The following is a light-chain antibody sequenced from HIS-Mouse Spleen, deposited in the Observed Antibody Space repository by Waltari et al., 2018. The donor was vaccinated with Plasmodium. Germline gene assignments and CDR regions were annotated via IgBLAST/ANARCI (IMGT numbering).Light chain of an antibody. V-gene: IGLV3-1*01. CDR1: KLGDKY. Sequence: SYELTQPPSVSVSPGQTASITCSGDKLGDKYACWYQQTPGQSPVLVIYQDSKRPAGIHERFSGSNSGNTATLTISGTQAMDEADYYCQAWDSSTGVFGGGTKLTVL. CDR3: QAWDSSTGV. CDR2: QDS. J-gene: IGLJ2*01.